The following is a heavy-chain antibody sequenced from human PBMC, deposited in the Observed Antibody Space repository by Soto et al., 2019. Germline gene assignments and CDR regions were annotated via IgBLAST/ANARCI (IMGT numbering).Heavy chain of an antibody. Sequence: EVQLVESGGDLVQPGVSLRLSCTASGFTFSKYWMSWVRQAPGKGLEGVANIKQAGRAKFYADSVKGRFIISRDNVENSLYLQMSGLSAEDTAIYYCARDPRESEYAVFDYWGQGSLVTVSS. D-gene: IGHD2-2*01. V-gene: IGHV3-7*05. J-gene: IGHJ4*02. CDR2: IKQAGRAK. CDR3: ARDPRESEYAVFDY. CDR1: GFTFSKYW.